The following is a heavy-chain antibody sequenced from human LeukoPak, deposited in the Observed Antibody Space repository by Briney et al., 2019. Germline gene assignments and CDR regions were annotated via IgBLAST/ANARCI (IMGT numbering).Heavy chain of an antibody. CDR2: INPSGGST. CDR1: GYTFTSYY. CDR3: TTAQYYGSGSYYNALDY. Sequence: ASVKVSCKASGYTFTSYYMHWVRQAPGQGLEWMGIINPSGGSTSYAQKFQGRVTMTRDMSTSTVYMELSSLKTEDTAVYYCTTAQYYGSGSYYNALDYWGQGTLVTVSS. J-gene: IGHJ4*02. V-gene: IGHV1-46*01. D-gene: IGHD3-10*01.